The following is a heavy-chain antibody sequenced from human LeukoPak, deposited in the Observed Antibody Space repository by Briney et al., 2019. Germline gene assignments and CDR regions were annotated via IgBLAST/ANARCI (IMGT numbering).Heavy chain of an antibody. J-gene: IGHJ4*02. CDR3: ARDRGSGTRFDY. CDR1: GFTVSGNY. CDR2: IYSGGTT. D-gene: IGHD3-10*01. V-gene: IGHV3-53*01. Sequence: GGSLRLSCAVSGFTVSGNYMSWVRQAPGKGLEWVSLIYSGGTTYYADSVKGRFTISRDNSKNTLYLQMNSLRAEDTAVYYCARDRGSGTRFDYWGQGTLVTVSS.